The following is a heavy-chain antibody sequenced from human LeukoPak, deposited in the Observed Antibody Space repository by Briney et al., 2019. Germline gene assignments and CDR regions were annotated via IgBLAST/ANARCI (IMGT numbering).Heavy chain of an antibody. Sequence: EASVKVSCKASGYTFTGYYMHWVRQAPGQGLEWMGWINPNSGGTNYAQKFQGRVTMTRDTSISTAYMELSRLRSDDTAVYYCARVRRGEAYYFDYWGQGTLVTVSS. CDR2: INPNSGGT. CDR1: GYTFTGYY. V-gene: IGHV1-2*02. J-gene: IGHJ4*02. CDR3: ARVRRGEAYYFDY. D-gene: IGHD3-16*01.